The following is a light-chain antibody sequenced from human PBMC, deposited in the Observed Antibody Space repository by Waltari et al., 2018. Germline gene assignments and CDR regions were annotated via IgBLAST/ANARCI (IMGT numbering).Light chain of an antibody. Sequence: QSALTQPPSASGSPGQSVTISCTGTSSDVGGYNNVSWYRQHPGKAPELMIFEVSKRPSGVPYRFSGSKSCNTASLTVSVLQAEDEADYYCSSYAGSNSFDVVFGGGTKLTVL. CDR3: SSYAGSNSFDVV. J-gene: IGLJ2*01. CDR1: SSDVGGYNN. V-gene: IGLV2-8*01. CDR2: EVS.